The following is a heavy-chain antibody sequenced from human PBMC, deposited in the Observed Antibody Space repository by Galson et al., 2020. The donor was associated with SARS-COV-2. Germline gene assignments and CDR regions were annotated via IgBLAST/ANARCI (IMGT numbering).Heavy chain of an antibody. J-gene: IGHJ6*02. D-gene: IGHD1-7*01. CDR1: GFTFSSYW. CDR2: IKQDGSEK. CDR3: ARDWGETGTTGGRYYYYYYGMDV. Sequence: GESLKFSCATSGFTFSSYWMSWVRQAPGKGLEWVANIKQDGSEKYYVDSVKGRFTISRDNAKNSLYLQMNSLRAEDTAVYYCARDWGETGTTGGRYYYYYYGMDVWGQGTTVTVSS. V-gene: IGHV3-7*03.